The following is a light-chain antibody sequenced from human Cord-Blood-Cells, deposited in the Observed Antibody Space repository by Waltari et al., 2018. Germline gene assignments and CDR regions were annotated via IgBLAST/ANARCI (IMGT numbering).Light chain of an antibody. V-gene: IGLV2-8*01. Sequence: QSALTQPPSASGSPRQSVTISCTGTSVDVVGYNYVSWYQQHPGKAPKLMIYEVSKRPSGVPDRFSGSKSGNTASLTVSGLQAEDEADYYCSSYAGSNNLVFGGGTKLTVL. CDR2: EVS. CDR3: SSYAGSNNLV. CDR1: SVDVVGYNY. J-gene: IGLJ3*02.